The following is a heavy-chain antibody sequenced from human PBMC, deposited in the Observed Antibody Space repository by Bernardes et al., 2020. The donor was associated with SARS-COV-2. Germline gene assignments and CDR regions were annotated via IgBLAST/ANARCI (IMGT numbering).Heavy chain of an antibody. CDR1: GFSFSSYA. CDR3: ASGWYRYYYYGMDV. Sequence: GGSLRLSCAASGFSFSSYAMSWVRQAPGKGLEWVSAISGSGGSTYYADSVKGRFTISRDNSKNTLYLQMNSLRAEDTAVYYCASGWYRYYYYGMDVWGQGTTVTVSS. V-gene: IGHV3-23*01. J-gene: IGHJ6*02. CDR2: ISGSGGST. D-gene: IGHD6-19*01.